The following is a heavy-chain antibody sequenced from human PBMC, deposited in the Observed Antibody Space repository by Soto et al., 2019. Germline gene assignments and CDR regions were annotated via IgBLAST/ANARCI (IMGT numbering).Heavy chain of an antibody. V-gene: IGHV2-5*02. Sequence: QITLKESGPTLVKPTQTLTLTCTFSGFSLSSTRVAVGWIRQPPGKALEWLALIYWDDDKRYSSFLKSRRTITKDTSKNQVVLTMSNMDPVDTARYYCAHIVVAGLGYDFDYWGQGTLVTVSS. CDR2: IYWDDDK. CDR3: AHIVVAGLGYDFDY. J-gene: IGHJ4*02. D-gene: IGHD6-19*01. CDR1: GFSLSSTRVA.